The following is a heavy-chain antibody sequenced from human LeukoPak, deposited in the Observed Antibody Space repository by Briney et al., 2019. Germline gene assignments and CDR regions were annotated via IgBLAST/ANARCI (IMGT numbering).Heavy chain of an antibody. V-gene: IGHV5-51*01. CDR3: ATYFAGAEAFDI. CDR2: IFPGDSDT. CDR1: GNSITTYW. D-gene: IGHD3-16*01. Sequence: GESLKISCKASGNSITTYWIGWVRQKPGKGLEWMGLIFPGDSDTKYSPSFQGQVTISADKSISTAYLQWSSLKASDTAMYYCATYFAGAEAFDIWGQGTMVTVSS. J-gene: IGHJ3*02.